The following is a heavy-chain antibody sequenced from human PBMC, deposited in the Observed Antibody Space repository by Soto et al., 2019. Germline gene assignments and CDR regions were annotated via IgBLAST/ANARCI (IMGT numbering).Heavy chain of an antibody. CDR2: IIPILGIA. V-gene: IGHV1-69*08. CDR3: ARDGSSSSGGNFDY. D-gene: IGHD6-6*01. CDR1: GGTFSSYT. J-gene: IGHJ4*02. Sequence: QVQLVQSGAEVKKPGSSVKVSCKASGGTFSSYTISWVRQAPGQGLEWMGRIIPILGIANYAQKFQGRVTSTADKATSTAYMELSSLRSEDTAVYYCARDGSSSSGGNFDYWGQGTLVTVSS.